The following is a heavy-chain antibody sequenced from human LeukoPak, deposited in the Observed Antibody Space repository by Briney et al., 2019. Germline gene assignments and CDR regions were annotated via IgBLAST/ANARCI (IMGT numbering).Heavy chain of an antibody. CDR3: AKENAGIVGAIQGSY. CDR2: ISHDGSNK. V-gene: IGHV3-30*04. D-gene: IGHD1-26*01. Sequence: GGSLRLSCAASGFTFRSFAMHWVRQAPGKGLEWVAVISHDGSNKYYADSVKGRFTISRDNSKNTLYLQMNSLRAEDTAVYYCAKENAGIVGAIQGSYWGQGTLVTVSS. CDR1: GFTFRSFA. J-gene: IGHJ4*02.